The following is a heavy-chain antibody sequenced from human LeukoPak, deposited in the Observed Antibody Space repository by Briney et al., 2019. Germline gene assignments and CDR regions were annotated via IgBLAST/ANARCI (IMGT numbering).Heavy chain of an antibody. Sequence: GGSLRLSCAAPGFTFSSYAMSWVRQAPGKGLEWVSAISGSGGSTYYADSVKGRFTISRDNSKNTLYLQMNSLRSDTAVYYCARDHRPGGETAKASAVWGQGTLVTVSS. V-gene: IGHV3-23*01. CDR2: ISGSGGST. J-gene: IGHJ4*02. CDR1: GFTFSSYA. D-gene: IGHD5-18*01. CDR3: ARDHRPGGETAKASAV.